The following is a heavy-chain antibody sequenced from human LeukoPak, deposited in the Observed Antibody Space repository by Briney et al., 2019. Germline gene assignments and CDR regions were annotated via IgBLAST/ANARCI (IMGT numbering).Heavy chain of an antibody. V-gene: IGHV3-21*01. CDR1: GFTFSSYS. Sequence: PGGSLRLSCAASGFTFSSYSMNWLRQATGKGLEWVSSISSSSSYIYYADSVKGRFTISRDNAKNSLYLQMNSLRAEDTAVYYCAREAYYGSGRTWDVWGKGTTVTVSS. D-gene: IGHD3-10*01. CDR2: ISSSSSYI. J-gene: IGHJ6*04. CDR3: AREAYYGSGRTWDV.